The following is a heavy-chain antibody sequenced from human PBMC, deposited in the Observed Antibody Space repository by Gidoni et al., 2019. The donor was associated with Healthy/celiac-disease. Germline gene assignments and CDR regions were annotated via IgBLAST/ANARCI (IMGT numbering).Heavy chain of an antibody. V-gene: IGHV1-69*01. D-gene: IGHD3-22*01. CDR3: ARPYYYDSSGYYGPHGY. CDR1: GGPFSSYA. J-gene: IGHJ4*02. Sequence: QVQLVQSGAEVKKPGSSVKVSCKASGGPFSSYAISWVRQAPGQGLEWMGGIIPIFGTANYAQKFQGRVTITADESTSTAYMELSSLRSEDTAVYYCARPYYYDSSGYYGPHGYWGQGTLVTVSS. CDR2: IIPIFGTA.